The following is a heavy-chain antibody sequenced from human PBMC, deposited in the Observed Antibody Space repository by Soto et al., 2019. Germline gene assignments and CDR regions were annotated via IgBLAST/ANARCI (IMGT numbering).Heavy chain of an antibody. Sequence: QVQLVQSGAEVKRPGASVKVSCKASGYMFTGLYLHWVRQAPGQGLEWMGWINPNNGVTTYAKNFQCSVTMTRDSSISTAYMELSSLRPDDTAVYFCAAAAIPVAGRHPDFWGQGTVVTVS. CDR3: AAAAIPVAGRHPDF. CDR2: INPNNGVT. V-gene: IGHV1-2*02. D-gene: IGHD6-19*01. J-gene: IGHJ4*02. CDR1: GYMFTGLY.